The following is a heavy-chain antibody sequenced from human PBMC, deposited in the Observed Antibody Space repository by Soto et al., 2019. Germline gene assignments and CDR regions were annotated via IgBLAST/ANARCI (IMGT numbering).Heavy chain of an antibody. CDR2: VYYRGRS. CDR3: VSPRTSLLTQAYFYY. Sequence: KPSETLSLTCTVSGGSVSNSNYYWGWIRQSPGKGLEWIGSVYYRGRSYSKSSVKSRVTISVDTSKNQFSLNLNSVTASDTAVYYCVSPRTSLLTQAYFYYWGPGAMIAVSS. J-gene: IGHJ4*02. D-gene: IGHD1-26*01. CDR1: GGSVSNSNYY. V-gene: IGHV4-39*01.